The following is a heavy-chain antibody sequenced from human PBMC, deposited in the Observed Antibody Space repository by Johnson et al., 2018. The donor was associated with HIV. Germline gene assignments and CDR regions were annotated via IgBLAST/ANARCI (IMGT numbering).Heavy chain of an antibody. J-gene: IGHJ3*02. Sequence: VQLVESGGGVVQPGGSLRLSCAASGFTVSSNYMSWVRQAPGKGLEWVSVIYSGGSTYYADSVKGRCTISRDNSKNTLYLQMNSLRAEDTAVYYCARIDYSNYEEAFDIWGQGTMVTVSS. CDR1: GFTVSSNY. CDR2: IYSGGST. D-gene: IGHD4-11*01. V-gene: IGHV3-66*01. CDR3: ARIDYSNYEEAFDI.